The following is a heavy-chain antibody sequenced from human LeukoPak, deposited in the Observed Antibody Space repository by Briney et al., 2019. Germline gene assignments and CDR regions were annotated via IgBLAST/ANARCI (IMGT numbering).Heavy chain of an antibody. CDR1: GISISSYA. J-gene: IGHJ4*02. D-gene: IGHD1-26*01. V-gene: IGHV3-48*04. CDR2: ISSSGSTI. CDR3: ARYTRGRWELITSSAFDY. Sequence: PGGSLRLSCAASGISISSYAMSWVRQAPGKGLEWVSYISSSGSTIYYADSVKGRFTISRDNAKNSLYLQMNSLRAEDTAVYYCARYTRGRWELITSSAFDYWGQGTLVTVSS.